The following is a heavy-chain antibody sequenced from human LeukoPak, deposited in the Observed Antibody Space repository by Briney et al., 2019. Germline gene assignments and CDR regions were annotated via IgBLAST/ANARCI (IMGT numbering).Heavy chain of an antibody. CDR1: DYTFTTYG. Sequence: ASVKVSCKPSDYTFTTYGISWVRQAPGQGLEWMGGISAHNAKTNYAQKVQGRVTMTTDTSTSTAYMELRSLRSDDTAVYYCARDQYYDSRGLSGYWGQGTLVIVSS. D-gene: IGHD3-22*01. CDR2: ISAHNAKT. V-gene: IGHV1-18*01. J-gene: IGHJ4*02. CDR3: ARDQYYDSRGLSGY.